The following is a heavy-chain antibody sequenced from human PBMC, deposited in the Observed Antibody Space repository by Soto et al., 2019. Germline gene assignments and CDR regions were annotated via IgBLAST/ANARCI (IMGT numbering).Heavy chain of an antibody. J-gene: IGHJ1*01. Sequence: SETLSLSCTVSGVSVSRDYQWCCIRQPPGKGLEWIGHISYSTSPYYHPSLTSRLSISVDTSKKQFSLKVNSVTAADTAIYYCARAWDFWGQGTLVTVSS. CDR2: ISYSTSP. CDR1: GVSVSRDYQ. V-gene: IGHV4-30-4*01. D-gene: IGHD1-26*01. CDR3: ARAWDF.